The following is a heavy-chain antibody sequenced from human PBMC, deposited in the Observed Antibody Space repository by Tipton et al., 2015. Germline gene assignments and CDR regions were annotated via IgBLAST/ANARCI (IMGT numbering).Heavy chain of an antibody. CDR2: INYSDGS. D-gene: IGHD4-23*01. CDR1: GGSVSSGTSYH. J-gene: IGHJ4*02. CDR3: ARARGRHGGLFDS. V-gene: IGHV4-61*01. Sequence: GLVKPSETLSLTCTVSGGSVSSGTSYHWSWIRQPPGKGLEWIGNINYSDGSNYTPSLKSRVTISVDTSKNQFSLKMSSVTASDTAVYYCARARGRHGGLFDSWGQGILVTVSS.